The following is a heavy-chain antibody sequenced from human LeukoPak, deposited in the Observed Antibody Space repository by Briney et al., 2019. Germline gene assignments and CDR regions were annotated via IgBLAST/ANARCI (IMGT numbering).Heavy chain of an antibody. D-gene: IGHD3-3*01. CDR3: AKGREWLFDD. V-gene: IGHV3-23*01. CDR1: GFTFSNYA. J-gene: IGHJ4*02. CDR2: ISGSGGGT. Sequence: GGSLRLSCAASGFTFSNYAMSWVRQSPGKGLEWVSTISGSGGGTYYAPSVKGRFTISRDNSKNTLYLQINSLRVEDTALYYCAKGREWLFDDWGQGTLVTVSS.